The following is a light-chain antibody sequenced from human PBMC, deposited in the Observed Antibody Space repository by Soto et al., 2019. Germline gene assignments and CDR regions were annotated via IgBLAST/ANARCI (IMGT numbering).Light chain of an antibody. Sequence: DLQMTQSPSSLSASVGDRVTITCQASQDISNYLNWYQQKPGKAPKLLIYDASNLETGVPSRFSGSGSGTDFTFTISSLQPEDIATYYCQQCDNLLTFGGGTKVEIK. V-gene: IGKV1-33*01. CDR3: QQCDNLLT. CDR1: QDISNY. J-gene: IGKJ4*01. CDR2: DAS.